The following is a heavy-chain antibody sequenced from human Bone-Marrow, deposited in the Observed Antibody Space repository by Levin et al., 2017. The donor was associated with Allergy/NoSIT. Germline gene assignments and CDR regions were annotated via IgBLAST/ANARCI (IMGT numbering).Heavy chain of an antibody. Sequence: GASVKVSCKSSGYTFTDYFLHWVRQAPGQGLEWMGWINPKSGGTNYAHKFRGRVTLTRDTSMTTVYMDLSRLRSDDTALFYCARAMPGSGTPPNCDSWGQGTLVAVSS. CDR2: INPKSGGT. D-gene: IGHD3-10*01. V-gene: IGHV1-2*02. J-gene: IGHJ4*02. CDR1: GYTFTDYF. CDR3: ARAMPGSGTPPNCDS.